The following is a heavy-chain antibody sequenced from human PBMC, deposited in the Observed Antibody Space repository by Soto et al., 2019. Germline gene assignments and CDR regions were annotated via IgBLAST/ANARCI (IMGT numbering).Heavy chain of an antibody. CDR2: INPHGGST. J-gene: IGHJ5*02. D-gene: IGHD1-26*01. CDR3: ARSSGGDFGIIIEGANWFAP. V-gene: IGHV1-46*03. CDR1: RDTFTSYY. Sequence: QLVQSGGEVKQPGASVKVSCKAPRDTFTSYYINWVRQAPGQGLEWMGVINPHGGSTAYAQKFKGRGTLTRDTSASTVYMEVSSLTSEDTATYNCARSSGGDFGIIIEGANWFAPWGQGTLVTVSS.